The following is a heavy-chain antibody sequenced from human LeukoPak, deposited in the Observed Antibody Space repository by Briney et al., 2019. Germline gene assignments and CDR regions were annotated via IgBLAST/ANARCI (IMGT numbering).Heavy chain of an antibody. V-gene: IGHV1-46*01. CDR1: GYTFTSYY. CDR3: ATRPSGGYYFNY. J-gene: IGHJ4*02. D-gene: IGHD3-22*01. Sequence: ASVKVSCKASGYTFTSYYMHWVRQAPGQGLEWMGIINPSGGSTSYAQKFQGRVTMTEDTSTDTAYMELSSLRSEDTAVYYCATRPSGGYYFNYWGQGTLVTVSS. CDR2: INPSGGST.